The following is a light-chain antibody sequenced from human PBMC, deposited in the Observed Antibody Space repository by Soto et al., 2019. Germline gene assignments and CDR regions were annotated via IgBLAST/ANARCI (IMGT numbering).Light chain of an antibody. CDR2: EGN. CDR1: SSDVGSYNL. Sequence: QSALTQPASVSASPGQSITISCTGTSSDVGSYNLVSWYQQHPGKAPKLMIYEGNKRPSGVSNRCSGSKSANTASLTISGLQTEDEADYYCCSYAGTNTFVFGTGTKVTVL. J-gene: IGLJ1*01. CDR3: CSYAGTNTFV. V-gene: IGLV2-23*01.